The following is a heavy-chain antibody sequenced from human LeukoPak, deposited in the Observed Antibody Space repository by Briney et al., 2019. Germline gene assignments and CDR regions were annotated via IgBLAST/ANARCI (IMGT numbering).Heavy chain of an antibody. Sequence: GGSLRLSCAASVFTYSSYWMSWVRQAPGKGLEWVANIKQDGSEKYYVDSVKGRFTISRDNAKNSLYLQMNSLRAEDTAVYYCASWRWLQSDVDYWGQGTLVTVSS. D-gene: IGHD5-24*01. CDR2: IKQDGSEK. CDR3: ASWRWLQSDVDY. J-gene: IGHJ4*02. CDR1: VFTYSSYW. V-gene: IGHV3-7*01.